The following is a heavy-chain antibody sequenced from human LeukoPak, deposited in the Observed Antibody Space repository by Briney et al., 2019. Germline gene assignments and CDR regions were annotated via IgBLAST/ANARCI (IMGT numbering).Heavy chain of an antibody. Sequence: SVKVSCKASGGTFSSYAISWVRQAPGQGLEWMGGIIPIFGTANYTQKFQGRVTITADESTSTAYMELSSLRSEDTAVYYCAMARGLRYFDWLGIDYWGQGTLVTVSS. D-gene: IGHD3-9*01. CDR1: GGTFSSYA. V-gene: IGHV1-69*01. CDR2: IIPIFGTA. J-gene: IGHJ4*02. CDR3: AMARGLRYFDWLGIDY.